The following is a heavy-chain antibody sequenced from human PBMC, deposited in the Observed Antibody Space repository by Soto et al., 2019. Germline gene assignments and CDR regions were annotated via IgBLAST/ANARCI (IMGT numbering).Heavy chain of an antibody. J-gene: IGHJ5*02. CDR2: IDTDGSST. CDR3: AIGRYWFDP. D-gene: IGHD4-17*01. CDR1: GFTFSSYW. V-gene: IGHV3-74*01. Sequence: GGSLRLSCAASGFTFSSYWMHWVRQAPGKGLVWVSHIDTDGSSTSYADSVKGRFTISRDNAKNSLYLQMNSLRAEDTAVYYCAIGRYWFDPWGQGTLVTVSS.